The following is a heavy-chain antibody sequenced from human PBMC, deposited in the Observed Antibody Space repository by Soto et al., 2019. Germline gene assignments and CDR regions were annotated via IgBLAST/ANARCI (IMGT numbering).Heavy chain of an antibody. Sequence: QVQLVQSGAEVKKPGSSVKVSCKASGGTFSSYAISWVRQAPGQGLEWMGGIIPIFGTANYAQKFQGRVTITAYESTSTADMELSSLRSEDTAVYYCASFQGSSSSNYYYYGMDVWGQGTTVTVSS. D-gene: IGHD6-6*01. CDR1: GGTFSSYA. CDR2: IIPIFGTA. V-gene: IGHV1-69*01. J-gene: IGHJ6*02. CDR3: ASFQGSSSSNYYYYGMDV.